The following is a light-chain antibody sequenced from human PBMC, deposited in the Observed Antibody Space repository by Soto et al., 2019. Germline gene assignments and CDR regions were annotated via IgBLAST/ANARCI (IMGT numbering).Light chain of an antibody. CDR1: QSVTSSY. J-gene: IGKJ4*01. Sequence: EIGVTQSPGTLSLSPGARATLSCRASQSVTSSYLAWYQQTPGQAPRLLLYGASSRATGIPDRFSGSGSGTDFTLTISRLEPEDFAVYYCQHYGRSPLTFGGGTKVEI. CDR3: QHYGRSPLT. CDR2: GAS. V-gene: IGKV3-20*01.